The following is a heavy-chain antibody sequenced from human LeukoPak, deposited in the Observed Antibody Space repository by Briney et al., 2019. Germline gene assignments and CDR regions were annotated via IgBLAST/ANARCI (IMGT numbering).Heavy chain of an antibody. D-gene: IGHD4-17*01. V-gene: IGHV3-23*01. Sequence: GALRLSCAASGFTLSSYAMSWVRPAPGKGLEWVSAISGSGGSTYYADSVKGRFTISRDNSKNTLYLQMNSLRAEDTAVYYCAKGGFTVTTRFDPWGQGTLVTVSS. CDR2: ISGSGGST. J-gene: IGHJ5*02. CDR3: AKGGFTVTTRFDP. CDR1: GFTLSSYA.